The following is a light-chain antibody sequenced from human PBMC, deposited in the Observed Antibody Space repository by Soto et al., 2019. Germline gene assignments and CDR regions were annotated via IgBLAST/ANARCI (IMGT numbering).Light chain of an antibody. CDR2: DAS. J-gene: IGKJ3*01. V-gene: IGKV1D-13*01. CDR3: QQYDDYPFT. Sequence: AIQLTQSPSSLSASVGDSVTITCRASQGISSALAWYQQTPGRAPKLLIYDASTLASGVPSRFSGRRSGTDFTPTISSLQPEDFATYYCQQYDDYPFTFSPGTKVDI. CDR1: QGISSA.